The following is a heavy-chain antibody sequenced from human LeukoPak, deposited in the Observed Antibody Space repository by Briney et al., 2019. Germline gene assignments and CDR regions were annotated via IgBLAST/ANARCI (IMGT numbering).Heavy chain of an antibody. CDR1: GFTFNNYG. J-gene: IGHJ4*02. V-gene: IGHV3-23*01. D-gene: IGHD5-24*01. Sequence: GGSLSLSCAASGFTFNNYGMSWVRQAPGKGLEWVSAISGSGGSTFYADSVKGRFTISRDNSKNTLYLQMNSLRAEDTAVYYSARDRIGDGYNYAYWGQGTLVTVSS. CDR2: ISGSGGST. CDR3: ARDRIGDGYNYAY.